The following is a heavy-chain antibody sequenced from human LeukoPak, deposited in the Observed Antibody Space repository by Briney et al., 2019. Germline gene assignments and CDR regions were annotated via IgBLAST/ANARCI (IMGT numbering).Heavy chain of an antibody. CDR2: MNPNSGNT. CDR3: ARGEPTPYYYYYYYYMDV. CDR1: GYTFTSYD. Sequence: GASVKVSCKASGYTFTSYDINWVRQATGQGLEWMGWMNPNSGNTGYAQKFQGRVTMTRNTSISTAYMELSSLRSEDTAVYYCARGEPTPYYYYYYYYMDVWGKGTTVTISS. J-gene: IGHJ6*03. V-gene: IGHV1-8*01. D-gene: IGHD3-10*01.